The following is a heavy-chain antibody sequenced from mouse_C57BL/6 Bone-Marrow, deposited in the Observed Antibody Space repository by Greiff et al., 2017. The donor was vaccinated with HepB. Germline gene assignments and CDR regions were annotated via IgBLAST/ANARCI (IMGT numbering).Heavy chain of an antibody. CDR3: ARRLCCRAGCAY. J-gene: IGHJ3*01. CDR1: GYTFTSYG. Sequence: ESGAELARPGASVKLSCKASGYTFTSYGISWVKQRTGQGLEWIGEIYPRSGNTYYNEKFKGKATLTADKSSSTAYMELRSLTSGDSAVYFCARRLCCRAGCAYWGKGTLVTVSA. V-gene: IGHV1-81*01. CDR2: IYPRSGNT. D-gene: IGHD6-2*01.